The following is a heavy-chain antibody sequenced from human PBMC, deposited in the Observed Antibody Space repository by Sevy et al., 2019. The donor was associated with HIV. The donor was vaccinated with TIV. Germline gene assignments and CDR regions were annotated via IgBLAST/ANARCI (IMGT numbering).Heavy chain of an antibody. V-gene: IGHV3-30*18. Sequence: GGSLRLSCAASGFTFSSYGMHWVRQAPGKGLEWVAVISYDGSNKYNADSVKGRFTISRNNSKNTPNLQMNSLRAEDTAEYYGAKGGCYGSGSYDPADAFGIWGQGTMVTVSS. J-gene: IGHJ3*02. CDR3: AKGGCYGSGSYDPADAFGI. CDR2: ISYDGSNK. D-gene: IGHD3-10*01. CDR1: GFTFSSYG.